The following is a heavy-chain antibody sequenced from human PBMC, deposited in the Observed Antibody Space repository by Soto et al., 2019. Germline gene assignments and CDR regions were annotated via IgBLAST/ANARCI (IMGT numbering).Heavy chain of an antibody. J-gene: IGHJ4*02. CDR1: GGSTSSYY. CDR3: ARADPDASVGY. Sequence: PSETLSLTCTVSGGSTSSYYWTWLRQSPGRGLEWIGYISYSGSTYYNPSLKSRVTISADTSKNQFSLRMNSMIAADTAVYYCARADPDASVGYWGQGTLVTVSS. V-gene: IGHV4-59*01. D-gene: IGHD2-15*01. CDR2: ISYSGST.